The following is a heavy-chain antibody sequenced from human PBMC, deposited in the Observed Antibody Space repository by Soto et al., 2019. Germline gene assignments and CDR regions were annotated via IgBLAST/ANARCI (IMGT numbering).Heavy chain of an antibody. CDR1: GFTFSSYE. CDR2: ISSSGSTI. J-gene: IGHJ5*01. Sequence: GGSLRLSCAASGFTFSSYEMNWVRQAPGKGLEWVSYISSSGSTIYYAASVKGRFTISRDNAKNSLYLQMNSLRAEDTAVYYCARGSSSSNGSDCWGQGTLVTVSS. D-gene: IGHD6-6*01. CDR3: ARGSSSSNGSDC. V-gene: IGHV3-48*03.